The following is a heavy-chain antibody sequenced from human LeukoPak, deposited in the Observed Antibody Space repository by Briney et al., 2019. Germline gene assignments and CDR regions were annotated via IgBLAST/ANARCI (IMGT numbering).Heavy chain of an antibody. J-gene: IGHJ4*02. CDR2: IYTSGST. CDR1: GGFISSYY. D-gene: IGHD2-8*01. CDR3: ARSSYCTNGVCYMGY. Sequence: SETLSLTCTVSGGFISSYYWSWIRQPAGKGLEWIGRIYTSGSTNYNPSLKSRVTMSVDTSKNQFSLKLSSVTAADTAVYYCARSSYCTNGVCYMGYWGQGTLVTVSS. V-gene: IGHV4-4*07.